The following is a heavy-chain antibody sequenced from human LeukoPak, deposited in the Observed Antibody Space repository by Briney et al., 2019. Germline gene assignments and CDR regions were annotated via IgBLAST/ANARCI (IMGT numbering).Heavy chain of an antibody. D-gene: IGHD1-14*01. CDR2: ISGSGGST. CDR1: GFTFSTYW. CDR3: AKPAKTDYADY. Sequence: GGSLRLSCAASGFTFSTYWMHWVRQALGKGLEWVSAISGSGGSTYYADSVKGRFTISRDNSKNTLYLQMNSLRAEDTAVYYCAKPAKTDYADYWGQGTLVTVSS. V-gene: IGHV3-23*01. J-gene: IGHJ4*02.